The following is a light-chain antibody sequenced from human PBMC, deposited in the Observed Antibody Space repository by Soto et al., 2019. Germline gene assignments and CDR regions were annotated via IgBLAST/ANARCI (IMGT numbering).Light chain of an antibody. CDR1: QSVSSSY. CDR3: QQYARSPRT. CDR2: GAS. J-gene: IGKJ1*01. V-gene: IGKV3-20*01. Sequence: EIVLTQSPGTLSLSPGERATLSCRASQSVSSSYLAWYQQKPGQAPRLLIYGASSRATGIPDRFSGSGSETDFTLTISRLEPEDFAVYYCQQYARSPRTFGQGTKVEIK.